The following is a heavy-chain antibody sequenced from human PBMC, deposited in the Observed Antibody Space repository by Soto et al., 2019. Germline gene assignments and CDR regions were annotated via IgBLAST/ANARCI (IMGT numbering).Heavy chain of an antibody. D-gene: IGHD3-10*01. CDR3: AKDVRASYYCGMAV. J-gene: IGHJ6*02. Sequence: QMQLVESGGGVVQPGGSLRLLCAASGFSYNTYAMHWVRQAPGKGLDWVAVVSSDGNTKDYADSVKGRFTISRDNSNNTLYLQMNSLRPEDTAVYYCAKDVRASYYCGMAVWGQGTTVSVSS. V-gene: IGHV3-30*04. CDR1: GFSYNTYA. CDR2: VSSDGNTK.